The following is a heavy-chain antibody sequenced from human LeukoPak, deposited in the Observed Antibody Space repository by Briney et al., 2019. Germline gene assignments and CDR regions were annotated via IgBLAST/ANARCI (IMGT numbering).Heavy chain of an antibody. CDR3: ARDGVVPAAIVSFDY. V-gene: IGHV1-46*01. CDR1: GYTFTSYY. J-gene: IGHJ4*02. D-gene: IGHD2-2*01. CDR2: INPSGGST. Sequence: ASVKVSCKASGYTFTSYYMHWVRQAPGQGLEWMGIINPSGGSTSYAQKFQGRVTMTRDTSTSTVYMELSSLRSEDTAVYYCARDGVVPAAIVSFDYWGQGTLVTVSS.